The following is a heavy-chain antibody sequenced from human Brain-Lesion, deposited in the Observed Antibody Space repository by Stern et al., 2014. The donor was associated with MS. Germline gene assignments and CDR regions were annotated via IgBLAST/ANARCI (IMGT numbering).Heavy chain of an antibody. CDR1: GGSVSSTSYA. CDR3: AGEEDIRYCSGGSCTGNWFDP. CDR2: IYYSGNP. J-gene: IGHJ5*02. Sequence: MQLVESGPGLVKPSETLSLTCTVAGGSVSSTSYAWAWIRQPPGKGLEWIGTIYYSGNPSSVPPLKSRLTISLDASKNQFSLQLGSVTAADTAVYYCAGEEDIRYCSGGSCTGNWFDPWGQGTLVTVSS. D-gene: IGHD2-15*01. V-gene: IGHV4-39*01.